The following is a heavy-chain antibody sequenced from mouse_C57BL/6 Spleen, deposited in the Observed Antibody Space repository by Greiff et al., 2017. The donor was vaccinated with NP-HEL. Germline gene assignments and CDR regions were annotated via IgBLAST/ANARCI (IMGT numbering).Heavy chain of an antibody. V-gene: IGHV1-82*01. CDR1: GYAFSSSW. CDR2: IYPGDGDT. D-gene: IGHD1-1*01. J-gene: IGHJ2*01. CDR3: ARSYDGENDLEY. Sequence: QVQLQQSGPELVKPGASVKISCKASGYAFSSSWMNWVKQRPGKGLEWIGRIYPGDGDTNYNGKFKGKATLTADKSSSTAYMQRSSLTSEDSGVDVCARSYDGENDLEYWGQGTTRTVSS.